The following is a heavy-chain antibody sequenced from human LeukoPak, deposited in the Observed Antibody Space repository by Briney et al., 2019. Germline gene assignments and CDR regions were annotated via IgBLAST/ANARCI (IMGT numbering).Heavy chain of an antibody. CDR2: INSDGSST. CDR3: ARRDYFDY. V-gene: IGHV3-74*01. J-gene: IGHJ4*02. CDR1: GSTLSSYW. Sequence: PGGSLRLSCAAPGSTLSSYWMHWVRQTPGKGLVWVSRINSDGSSTYYADSVEGRFTISRDNAKNTLYLQMNSLRAEDTAVYYCARRDYFDYWGQGTLVTVSS.